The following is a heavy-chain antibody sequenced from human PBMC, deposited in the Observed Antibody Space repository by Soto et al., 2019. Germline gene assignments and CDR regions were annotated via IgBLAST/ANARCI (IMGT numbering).Heavy chain of an antibody. CDR3: ARDASVLGSIWFGLDP. V-gene: IGHV4-59*01. CDR1: GGSISSYS. Sequence: SETLSLTCTVSGGSISSYSWSWIRQPPGKGLEWVGHIYYSGSTNYNPSLKSRVTISVDTSKNQFSLELSSVTAADTAVYYCARDASVLGSIWFGLDPWGQGTLVTVSS. D-gene: IGHD3-10*01. CDR2: IYYSGST. J-gene: IGHJ5*02.